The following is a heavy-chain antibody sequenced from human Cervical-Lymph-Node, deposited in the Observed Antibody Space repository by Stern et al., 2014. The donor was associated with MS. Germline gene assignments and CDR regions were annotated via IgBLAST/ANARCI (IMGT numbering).Heavy chain of an antibody. Sequence: VQLVESGPGLVKPSQTLSLSCTVSGAPVNSGGYYWTWIRQVPGKGLEWIGYIHHRGATFYNPPLKRRVTISVDTSENQVSLMLSSVTAADTAVYYCAAIGPLMEGAAFDIWGQGTLVTVSS. D-gene: IGHD3-16*01. CDR3: AAIGPLMEGAAFDI. CDR1: GAPVNSGGYY. CDR2: IHHRGAT. J-gene: IGHJ3*02. V-gene: IGHV4-31*03.